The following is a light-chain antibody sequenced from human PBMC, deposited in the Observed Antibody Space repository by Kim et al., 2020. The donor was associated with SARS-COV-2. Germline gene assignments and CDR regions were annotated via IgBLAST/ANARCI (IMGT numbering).Light chain of an antibody. Sequence: DIQMTQSPSSLSASVGDSVTITCRASQSIRNYLNWYQHKPGKAPKLLIYAASSLQVGVPSRFSGTGSGTDFTLTINSLQPEDFATYYCQQSYNSPPYTFGQGTKLEI. J-gene: IGKJ2*01. CDR2: AAS. CDR1: QSIRNY. V-gene: IGKV1-39*01. CDR3: QQSYNSPPYT.